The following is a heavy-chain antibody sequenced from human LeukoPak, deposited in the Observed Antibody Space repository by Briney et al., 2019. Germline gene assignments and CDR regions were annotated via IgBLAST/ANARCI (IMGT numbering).Heavy chain of an antibody. Sequence: ASVKVSCKASGYTFTSYDINWVRQATGQGLEWMGWMNPNSGNTGYAQKFQGRVTMTRNTSISTAYMELSSLRSDDTAVYYCARDSPYYYGSGSYQENWFDPWGQGTLVTVSS. D-gene: IGHD3-10*01. CDR3: ARDSPYYYGSGSYQENWFDP. CDR1: GYTFTSYD. CDR2: MNPNSGNT. J-gene: IGHJ5*02. V-gene: IGHV1-8*01.